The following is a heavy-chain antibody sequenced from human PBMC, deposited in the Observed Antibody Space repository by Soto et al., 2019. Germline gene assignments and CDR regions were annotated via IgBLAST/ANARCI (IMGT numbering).Heavy chain of an antibody. D-gene: IGHD3-16*01. CDR2: MDPNSGST. CDR1: GYTFTTYD. CDR3: AKGRGGKTVANFGMDV. Sequence: ASVKVSCKASGYTFTTYDINWVRQAPGQGLEWLGWMDPNSGSTGYAQNFQGRVTVTMDKSSTSFYLELSSLRSDDTAVYYCAKGRGGKTVANFGMDVWGQGVTVTVSS. J-gene: IGHJ6*02. V-gene: IGHV1-8*01.